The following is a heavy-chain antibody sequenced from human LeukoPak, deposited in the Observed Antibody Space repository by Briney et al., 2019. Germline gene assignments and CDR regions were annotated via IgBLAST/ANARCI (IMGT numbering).Heavy chain of an antibody. D-gene: IGHD3-3*01. CDR1: GFTFSDYY. V-gene: IGHV3-11*04. Sequence: PGGSLRLSCAASGFTFSDYYMSWIRQAPGKGLEWVSYISNSGSTIYYADSVKGRFTISRDNAKNSLYLQMNSLRAEDTAVYYCARESRIFGVVSYYYMDVWGKGTTVTVSS. CDR3: ARESRIFGVVSYYYMDV. CDR2: ISNSGSTI. J-gene: IGHJ6*03.